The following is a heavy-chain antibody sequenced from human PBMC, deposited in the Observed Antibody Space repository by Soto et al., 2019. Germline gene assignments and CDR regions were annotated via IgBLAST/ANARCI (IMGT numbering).Heavy chain of an antibody. Sequence: SETLSLTCTVSGGSISSSSYYWGWIRQPPGKGLEWIGSIYYSGSTYYNPSLKSRVTISVDTSKNQFSLKLSSVTAADTAVYYCAREAAAGIKGGVIGYWGQGTLVTVSS. J-gene: IGHJ4*02. CDR3: AREAAAGIKGGVIGY. CDR1: GGSISSSSYY. D-gene: IGHD6-13*01. CDR2: IYYSGST. V-gene: IGHV4-39*02.